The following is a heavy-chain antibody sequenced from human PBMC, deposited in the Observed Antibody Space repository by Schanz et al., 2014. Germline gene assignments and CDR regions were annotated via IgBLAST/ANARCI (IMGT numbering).Heavy chain of an antibody. J-gene: IGHJ6*02. CDR1: GFTLSSYA. CDR3: AKGMGYCSGGTCYDYYYYGLDV. V-gene: IGHV3-30-3*01. Sequence: QVQLVESGGGVVQPGRSLRLSCAAYGFTLSSYAMHWVRQAPGKGLEWVAVISYDGSNKYYADSVKGRFTISRDNAKNTLYLQMNSLSADDTAVCYCAKGMGYCSGGTCYDYYYYGLDVWGQGTTVTVSS. D-gene: IGHD2-15*01. CDR2: ISYDGSNK.